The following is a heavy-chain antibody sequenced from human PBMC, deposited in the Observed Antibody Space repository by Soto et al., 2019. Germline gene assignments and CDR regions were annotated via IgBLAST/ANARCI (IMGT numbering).Heavy chain of an antibody. CDR1: GDSVSSNSAG. CDR3: ARGSWDDVSGHYYMEV. J-gene: IGHJ6*03. CDR2: TYYKSKWFN. D-gene: IGHD5-12*01. Sequence: SQTLSLTCAISGDSVSSNSAGWNWVRQTPSRGLEWLGRTYYKSKWFNNYAVSVKSRITINPDTSQDQFSLHLDSVTPEDTAVYFCARGSWDDVSGHYYMEVWGKGTTVTVFS. V-gene: IGHV6-1*01.